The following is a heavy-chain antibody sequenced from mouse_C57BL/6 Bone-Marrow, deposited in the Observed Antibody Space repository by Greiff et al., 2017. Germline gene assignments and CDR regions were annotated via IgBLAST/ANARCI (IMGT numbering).Heavy chain of an antibody. CDR2: IYPGDGDT. V-gene: IGHV1-82*01. J-gene: IGHJ4*01. CDR1: GYAFSSSW. D-gene: IGHD2-4*01. CDR3: AKIYYYYDGGLYYAMDY. Sequence: QVQLQQSGPELVKPGASVKISCKASGYAFSSSWMNWVKQRPGKGLEWIGRIYPGDGDTNYNGKFKGKATLTADKSSSTAYMQLSSLPSEDSAVYFCAKIYYYYDGGLYYAMDYWGQGTSVTVSS.